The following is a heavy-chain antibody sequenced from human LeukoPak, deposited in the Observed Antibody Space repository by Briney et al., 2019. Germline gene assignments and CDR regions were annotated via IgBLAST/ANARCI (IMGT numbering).Heavy chain of an antibody. D-gene: IGHD1-26*01. CDR2: ISGSGGST. Sequence: GGSLRLSCAASGFTFSSYAMSWVRQAPGKGLEWVSAISGSGGSTYYADSVKGRFTISRDNSKNTLYLQMNSLRAEDTAVYYCAKEGGEAWELLRRIFSDGFDYWGQGTLVTVSS. J-gene: IGHJ4*02. CDR1: GFTFSSYA. CDR3: AKEGGEAWELLRRIFSDGFDY. V-gene: IGHV3-23*01.